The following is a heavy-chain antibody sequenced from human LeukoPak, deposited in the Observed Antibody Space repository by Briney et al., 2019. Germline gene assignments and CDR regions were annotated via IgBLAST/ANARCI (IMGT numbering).Heavy chain of an antibody. CDR3: AREYYYASGNYYNRIDY. CDR1: GYTFTSYD. J-gene: IGHJ4*02. CDR2: INPNGGDT. D-gene: IGHD3-10*01. Sequence: ASVKVSCKASGYTFTSYDINWVRQATGQGLEWMGWINPNGGDTNYAQKFQGRVTMTRDTSISTAYMALSRLKYDDTAVYYCAREYYYASGNYYNRIDYWGQGTLVTVSS. V-gene: IGHV1-2*02.